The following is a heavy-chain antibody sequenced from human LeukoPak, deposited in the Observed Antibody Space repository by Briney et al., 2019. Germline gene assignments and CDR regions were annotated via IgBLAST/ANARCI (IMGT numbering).Heavy chain of an antibody. CDR3: ARDSQGGYLDY. CDR1: GFTVSSNY. D-gene: IGHD3-16*01. V-gene: IGHV3-53*01. Sequence: GGSLRLSCAASGFTVSSNYMSWVRQAPGKGLEWVSLVYSGGNTYYADSVKGRFIISRDNSKNTLYLQMSSLRAEGTAVYYCARDSQGGYLDYWGQGTLVTVSS. CDR2: VYSGGNT. J-gene: IGHJ4*02.